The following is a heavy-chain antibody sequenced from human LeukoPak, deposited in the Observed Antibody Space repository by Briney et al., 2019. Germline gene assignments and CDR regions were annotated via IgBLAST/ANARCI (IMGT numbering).Heavy chain of an antibody. Sequence: GESLKISCKGSGYSFTSYWIGWVRQMPGKGLEWMGIIYPGDSDTRYSPSFQGQVTISADESISTAYLQWSSLKASDTAMYYCARLDCSGGSCYQPYYYYGMDVWGQGTTVAVSS. D-gene: IGHD2-15*01. CDR3: ARLDCSGGSCYQPYYYYGMDV. J-gene: IGHJ6*02. CDR1: GYSFTSYW. CDR2: IYPGDSDT. V-gene: IGHV5-51*01.